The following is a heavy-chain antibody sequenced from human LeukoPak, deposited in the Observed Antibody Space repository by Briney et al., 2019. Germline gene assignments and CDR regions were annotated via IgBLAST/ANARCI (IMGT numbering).Heavy chain of an antibody. CDR2: IKQDGSEK. CDR3: ARGSNIRGYSYGSPEYYFDY. Sequence: GGSLRLSCAASGFTFSSYWMSWVRQALGKGLEWVANIKQDGSEKYYVDSVKGRFTISRDNAKNSLYLQMNSLRAEDTAVYYCARGSNIRGYSYGSPEYYFDYWGQGTLVTVSS. CDR1: GFTFSSYW. V-gene: IGHV3-7*01. D-gene: IGHD5-18*01. J-gene: IGHJ4*02.